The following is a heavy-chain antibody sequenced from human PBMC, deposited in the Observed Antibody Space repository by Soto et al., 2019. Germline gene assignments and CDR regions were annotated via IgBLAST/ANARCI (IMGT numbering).Heavy chain of an antibody. J-gene: IGHJ6*03. Sequence: QVQLQESGPGLVKPSQTLSLTCTVSGGPINSCGYYWTWILQPPGKSLEWIGYIHYSGRTFYNPSLETRVIISVDTSKNQFSLNLRSVTAEDTAVYYCARFSPPGYYYMDVWGKGTSVTVAS. CDR1: GGPINSCGYY. CDR3: ARFSPPGYYYMDV. CDR2: IHYSGRT. V-gene: IGHV4-31*03.